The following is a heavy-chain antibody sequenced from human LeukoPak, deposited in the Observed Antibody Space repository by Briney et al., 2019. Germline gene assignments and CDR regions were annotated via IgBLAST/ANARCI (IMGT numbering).Heavy chain of an antibody. CDR2: IYPSGTT. J-gene: IGHJ6*03. V-gene: IGHV4-4*07. CDR1: GASPSSFS. Sequence: PSETPSPTCTVSGASPSSFSWGWIRPSARKGLEWIGRIYPSGTTIYNPSLRSRVTISVDKSKNQFSLNLTSVTAADTAIYYCARDSPRDNIVYYYYMDVWGKGTTVTVSS. D-gene: IGHD3-16*02. CDR3: ARDSPRDNIVYYYYMDV.